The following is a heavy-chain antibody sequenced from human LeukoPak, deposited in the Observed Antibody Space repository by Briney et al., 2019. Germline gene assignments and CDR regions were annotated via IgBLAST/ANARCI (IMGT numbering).Heavy chain of an antibody. Sequence: GGSLRLSCAASGFTFSSYAMSWVRQAPGKGLEWVSAISGSGGSTYYADSVKGRFTISRDNPKNTLYLQMNSLRAEDTAVYYCAKDLRGWYYFDSWGQGTLLTVSS. CDR1: GFTFSSYA. V-gene: IGHV3-23*01. CDR3: AKDLRGWYYFDS. CDR2: ISGSGGST. J-gene: IGHJ4*02. D-gene: IGHD6-19*01.